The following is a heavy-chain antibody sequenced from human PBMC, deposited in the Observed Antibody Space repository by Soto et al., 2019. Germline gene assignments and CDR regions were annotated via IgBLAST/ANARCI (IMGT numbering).Heavy chain of an antibody. J-gene: IGHJ1*01. V-gene: IGHV1-69*13. CDR2: IIPIFGTA. CDR3: ARVPRPYSSGWYGYFQH. D-gene: IGHD6-19*01. CDR1: GGTFSSYA. Sequence: ASVKVSCKASGGTFSSYAISWVRQAPGQGLEWMGGIIPIFGTANYAQKFQGRVTITADESTSTAYMELSSLRSEDTAVYYCARVPRPYSSGWYGYFQHWGQGTLVTVSS.